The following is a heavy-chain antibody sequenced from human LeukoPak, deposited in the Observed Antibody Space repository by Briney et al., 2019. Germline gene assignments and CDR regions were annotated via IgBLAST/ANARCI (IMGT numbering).Heavy chain of an antibody. D-gene: IGHD3-10*01. V-gene: IGHV3-21*01. CDR2: ISSSSSYI. CDR3: ARDRFGELWGIDY. J-gene: IGHJ4*02. CDR1: GFTFSSYS. Sequence: GGSLRLSCAASGFTFSSYSMNWVRQAPGKGLEWVSSISSSSSYIYYADSVKGRFTISRDNAKNSLYLQMNSLRAEDTAVYYCARDRFGELWGIDYWGQGTLVTVSS.